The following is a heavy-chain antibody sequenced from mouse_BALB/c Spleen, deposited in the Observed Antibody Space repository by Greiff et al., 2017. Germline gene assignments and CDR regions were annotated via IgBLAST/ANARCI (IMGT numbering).Heavy chain of an antibody. D-gene: IGHD3-1*01. V-gene: IGHV6-6*02. CDR3: TRGQLGLHEDAMDY. Sequence: EVKVEESGGGLVQPGGSMKLSCVASGFTFSNYWMNWVRQSPEKGLEWVAEIRLKSNNYATHYAESVKERFTISRDDSKSSVYLQMNNLRAEDNSIYYCTRGQLGLHEDAMDYWGQGTSVTVSS. J-gene: IGHJ4*01. CDR1: GFTFSNYW. CDR2: IRLKSNNYAT.